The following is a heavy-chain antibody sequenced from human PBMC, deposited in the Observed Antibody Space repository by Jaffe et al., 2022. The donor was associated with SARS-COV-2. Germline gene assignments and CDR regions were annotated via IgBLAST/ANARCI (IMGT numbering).Heavy chain of an antibody. J-gene: IGHJ5*02. CDR1: GFSLTTSGVG. V-gene: IGHV2-5*02. CDR2: IFWDDDK. Sequence: QITLKESGPTLVTSTQTLTLTCTFSGFSLTTSGVGVGWIRQPPGKALEWLALIFWDDDKSYSPSLRNRLTITKDTSKNQVVLTMTNMDPVDTATYYCVQRLVSGRYYWSDPWGQGTLVTVSS. D-gene: IGHD1-26*01. CDR3: VQRLVSGRYYWSDP.